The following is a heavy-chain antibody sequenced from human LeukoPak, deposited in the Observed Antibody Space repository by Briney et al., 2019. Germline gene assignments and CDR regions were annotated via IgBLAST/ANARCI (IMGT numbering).Heavy chain of an antibody. Sequence: SETLSLTCTVSGGSISSYYWGWIRQPPGKGLEWIGYIYYSGSTNYNPFLKSRVTISVDTSKNQFSLRLSSVTAADSAVYYCARVGGMVRGVYYFDYWGQGTLVTVSS. CDR1: GGSISSYY. V-gene: IGHV4-59*01. D-gene: IGHD3-10*01. CDR3: ARVGGMVRGVYYFDY. CDR2: IYYSGST. J-gene: IGHJ4*02.